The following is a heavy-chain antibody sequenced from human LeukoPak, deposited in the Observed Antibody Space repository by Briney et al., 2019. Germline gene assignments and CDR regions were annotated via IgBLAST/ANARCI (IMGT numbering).Heavy chain of an antibody. J-gene: IGHJ6*03. V-gene: IGHV1-69*05. D-gene: IGHD2-2*01. Sequence: SVKVSCKASGVTFNSYTINWVRQAPGQGLEWMGRIIPIFGTANYAQGFQGRVTITTDESTSTAYMELSSLRSEDTAVYYCARLGDCSSTSCYYPRPYYYYYMDVWGKGTTVTVSS. CDR2: IIPIFGTA. CDR3: ARLGDCSSTSCYYPRPYYYYYMDV. CDR1: GVTFNSYT.